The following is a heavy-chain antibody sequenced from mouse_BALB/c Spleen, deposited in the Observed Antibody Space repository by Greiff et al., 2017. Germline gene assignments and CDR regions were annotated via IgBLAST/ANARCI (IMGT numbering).Heavy chain of an antibody. CDR3: ARGTYYGYDEFAY. D-gene: IGHD2-9*01. J-gene: IGHJ3*01. CDR1: GFTFSSYA. Sequence: EVKVVESGGGLVKPGGSLKLSCAASGFTFSSYAMSWVRQPPEKRLEWVASISSGGSTYYPDSVKGRFTISRDNARNILYLQMSSLRSEDTAMYYCARGTYYGYDEFAYWGQGTLVTVSA. V-gene: IGHV5-6-5*01. CDR2: ISSGGST.